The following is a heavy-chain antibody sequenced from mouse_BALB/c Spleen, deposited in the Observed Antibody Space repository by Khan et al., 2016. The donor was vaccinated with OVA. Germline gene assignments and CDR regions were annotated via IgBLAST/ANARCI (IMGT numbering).Heavy chain of an antibody. V-gene: IGHV1S137*01. Sequence: QVQLQQSGAELVRPGVSVKISCKGSGYTFSDYAMHWVKQSHAKSLEWIGVISLYYGDAAFNQKFKGKATMTVDKSSSTAYLELARLTSEESALYYCARASGNTRFAYWGQGTLGTVSA. CDR1: GYTFSDYA. CDR3: ARASGNTRFAY. D-gene: IGHD1-3*01. J-gene: IGHJ3*01. CDR2: ISLYYGDA.